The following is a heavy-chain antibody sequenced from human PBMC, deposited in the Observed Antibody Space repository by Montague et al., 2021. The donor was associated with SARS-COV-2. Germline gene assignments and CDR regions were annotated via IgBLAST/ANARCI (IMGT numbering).Heavy chain of an antibody. D-gene: IGHD3-22*01. J-gene: IGHJ3*02. Sequence: TLSLTCTVSGGSISSGGYYWSWIRQRPGKGLEWIAYIYYSGSTYYNPSLKSRVSISVDTSKNQFSLKLSSVTAADTAVYYCARARTRSSLIVVVIDTFDIWGQGTMVTVSS. CDR2: IYYSGST. CDR1: GGSISSGGYY. V-gene: IGHV4-31*03. CDR3: ARARTRSSLIVVVIDTFDI.